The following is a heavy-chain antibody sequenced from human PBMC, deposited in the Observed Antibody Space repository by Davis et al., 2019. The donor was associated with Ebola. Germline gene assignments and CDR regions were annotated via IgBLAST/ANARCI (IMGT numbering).Heavy chain of an antibody. CDR3: ARDIGMITFGGVKDY. Sequence: ASVKVSCKASGYTFTSYGISWVRQAPGQGLEWMGWISAYNGNTNYAQKLQGRVTMTTDTSTSTAYMELRSLRSDDTAVYYCARDIGMITFGGVKDYWGQGTLVTVSS. J-gene: IGHJ4*02. D-gene: IGHD3-16*01. CDR1: GYTFTSYG. CDR2: ISAYNGNT. V-gene: IGHV1-18*01.